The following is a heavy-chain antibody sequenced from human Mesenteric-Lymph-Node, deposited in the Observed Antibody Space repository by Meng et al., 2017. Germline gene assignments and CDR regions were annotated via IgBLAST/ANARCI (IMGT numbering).Heavy chain of an antibody. V-gene: IGHV4-61*02. CDR1: GYSISSGYY. CDR3: ARDRDDILTGDWHKDAFDI. D-gene: IGHD3-9*01. Sequence: SETLSLTCAVSGYSISSGYYWSWIRQPAGKGLEWIGRIYTSGSTNYNPSLKSRVTISVDTSKNQFSLKLSSVTAADTAVYYCARDRDDILTGDWHKDAFDIWGQGTMVTVSS. J-gene: IGHJ3*02. CDR2: IYTSGST.